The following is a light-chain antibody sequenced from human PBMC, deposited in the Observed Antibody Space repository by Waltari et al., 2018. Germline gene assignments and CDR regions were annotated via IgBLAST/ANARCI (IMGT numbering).Light chain of an antibody. Sequence: QSALTQPASVSGSPGQSIIISCTGTRSYVGGNNHVSWFLHHPGKAPKLMIHDVNERPSGVSSRFSGSKSGNTASLTISGLQAEDEAIYYCNSYTSGRTWVFGGGTRLTVL. J-gene: IGLJ3*02. CDR3: NSYTSGRTWV. V-gene: IGLV2-14*03. CDR1: RSYVGGNNH. CDR2: DVN.